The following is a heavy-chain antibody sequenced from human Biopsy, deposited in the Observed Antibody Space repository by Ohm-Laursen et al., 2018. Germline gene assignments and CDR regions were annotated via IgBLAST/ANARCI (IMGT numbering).Heavy chain of an antibody. V-gene: IGHV1-2*02. J-gene: IGHJ2*01. D-gene: IGHD1-26*01. Sequence: ASVKVSCKASGYTFSGYYLHWVRQAPGEGLEWMGRINPNSGGTNYAQKFQGRVTMTRDTSMSTAYMELNRLRSDDTAVYYCARGGLNYWYFDLWGRGTLVTVSS. CDR3: ARGGLNYWYFDL. CDR1: GYTFSGYY. CDR2: INPNSGGT.